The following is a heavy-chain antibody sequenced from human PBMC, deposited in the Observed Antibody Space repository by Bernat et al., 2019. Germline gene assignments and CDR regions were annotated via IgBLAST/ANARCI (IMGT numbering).Heavy chain of an antibody. J-gene: IGHJ4*02. CDR3: AKGRGYCSSTSCTGGY. CDR1: GSTFSSYA. D-gene: IGHD2-2*01. V-gene: IGHV3-23*04. CDR2: ISGSGGST. Sequence: EVQLVESGGGLVQPGGSLRLSCAASGSTFSSYAMSWVRQAPGKGLEWVSAISGSGGSTYYADSVKGRFTISRDNSKNTLYLQMNSLRAEDTAVYYCAKGRGYCSSTSCTGGYWGQGTLVTVSS.